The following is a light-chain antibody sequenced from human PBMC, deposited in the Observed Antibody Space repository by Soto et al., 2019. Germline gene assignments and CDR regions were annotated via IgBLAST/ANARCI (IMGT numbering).Light chain of an antibody. CDR2: DAS. CDR1: QSVSSY. J-gene: IGKJ4*01. V-gene: IGKV3-11*01. Sequence: EIVMTQSPSSLSESPGERATLSCRASQSVSSYLAWYQQKPGQAPRLLIYDASNRATGIPARFSGSGSGTDFTLTISSLEPEDFAVYYCQQRSKWPITFGRGTRV. CDR3: QQRSKWPIT.